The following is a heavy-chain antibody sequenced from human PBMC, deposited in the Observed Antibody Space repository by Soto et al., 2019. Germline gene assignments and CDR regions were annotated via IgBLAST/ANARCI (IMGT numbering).Heavy chain of an antibody. CDR2: MYSVGSS. D-gene: IGHD6-6*01. CDR1: SDSFRINNYY. V-gene: IGHV4-39*01. CDR3: ARRISSSSGDYFAY. J-gene: IGHJ4*02. Sequence: PSETLSLTCSISSDSFRINNYYWGWFRQPPGKGLEWIGSMYSVGSSYYSPSLRSRVTISRDTSKNQISLKLSSMTAADTAVYYCARRISSSSGDYFAYCGQGTLVTVSS.